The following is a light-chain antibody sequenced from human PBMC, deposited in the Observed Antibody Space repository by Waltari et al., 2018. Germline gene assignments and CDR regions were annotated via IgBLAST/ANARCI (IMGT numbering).Light chain of an antibody. J-gene: IGLJ2*01. CDR1: SSNIGSNY. V-gene: IGLV1-47*01. CDR3: AAWDDSLSGQEV. Sequence: QSVLTQPPSASGTPGQRVTLSCSGSSSNIGSNYVYWYRQLPGTAPKRLHCRNYQRPSGVPDRFSGSKSGTAASLAISGLRSEDEADYDCAAWDDSLSGQEVFGGGTKLTVL. CDR2: RNY.